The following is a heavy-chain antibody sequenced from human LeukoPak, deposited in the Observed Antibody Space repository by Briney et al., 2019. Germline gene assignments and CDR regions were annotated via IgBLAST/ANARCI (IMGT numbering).Heavy chain of an antibody. CDR1: GFTFSSYA. CDR2: ISYDGSNQ. CDR3: ARDLHGRYSYGYRH. D-gene: IGHD5-18*01. Sequence: GGSLRLSCAASGFTFSSYAMDWVRQASGKGLEWVAVISYDGSNQHKADSVRGRFTISRDNSENTLYLQMNSLRAEDTAVYYCARDLHGRYSYGYRHWGQGTLVTVSS. J-gene: IGHJ4*02. V-gene: IGHV3-30*04.